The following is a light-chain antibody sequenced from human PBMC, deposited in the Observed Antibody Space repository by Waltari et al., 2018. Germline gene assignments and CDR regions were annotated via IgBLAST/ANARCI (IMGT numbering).Light chain of an antibody. Sequence: DIQMTQSPSSLSASVGDRVTITCRASQSLSSYLNWYQQKPGKAPNLLLYAASRLLSGVPSRFSGSGSGTDFTLTISSLQPEDFATYYCQQSYSTPLTFGVGTKVEIK. J-gene: IGKJ4*01. CDR3: QQSYSTPLT. CDR1: QSLSSY. V-gene: IGKV1-39*01. CDR2: AAS.